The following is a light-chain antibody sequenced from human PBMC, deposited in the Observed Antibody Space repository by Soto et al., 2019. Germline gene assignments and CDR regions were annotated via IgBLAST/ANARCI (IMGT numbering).Light chain of an antibody. V-gene: IGLV1-40*01. Sequence: QSVLTQPPSVSGAPGQRVTISCTGSSSNIGAGYDVHWYQQLPGTAPKLLIYGNINRPSGVPDRFSGSKSGTSASLAITGLQAEDEADYYCQCFESSVVFGGGTKLTVL. CDR2: GNI. CDR1: SSNIGAGYD. CDR3: QCFESSVV. J-gene: IGLJ2*01.